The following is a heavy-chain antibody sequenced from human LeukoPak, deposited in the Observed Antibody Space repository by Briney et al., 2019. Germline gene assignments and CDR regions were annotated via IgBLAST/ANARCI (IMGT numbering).Heavy chain of an antibody. D-gene: IGHD2-2*01. Sequence: SVKVSCKASGYTFTSYGISWVRQAPGQGLEWMGGIIPIFGTANYAQKFQGRVTITTDESTSTAYMELSSLRSEDTAVYYCARGQLLHPRLFVAPNPPYYFDYWGQGTLVTVSS. CDR3: ARGQLLHPRLFVAPNPPYYFDY. CDR2: IIPIFGTA. CDR1: GYTFTSYG. J-gene: IGHJ4*02. V-gene: IGHV1-69*05.